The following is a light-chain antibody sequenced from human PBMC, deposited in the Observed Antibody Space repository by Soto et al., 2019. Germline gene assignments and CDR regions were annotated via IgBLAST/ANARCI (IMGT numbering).Light chain of an antibody. CDR1: SSNIGSYT. CDR3: AAWQDSLNGVV. J-gene: IGLJ2*01. CDR2: SNN. V-gene: IGLV1-44*01. Sequence: QSVLTQPPSASGTPGQRVTISCSGSSSNIGSYTVNWYQQLPGTAPKLLIYSNNQRPSGVPDRCSGSKSGTSVSLAISGLQSEVLADYHCAAWQDSLNGVVFGGGAKLTVL.